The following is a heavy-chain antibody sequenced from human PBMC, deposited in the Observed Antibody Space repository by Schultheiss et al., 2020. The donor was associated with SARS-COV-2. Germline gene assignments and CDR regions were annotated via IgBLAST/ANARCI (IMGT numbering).Heavy chain of an antibody. CDR1: GFTFSSYA. V-gene: IGHV3-23*01. D-gene: IGHD4-17*01. J-gene: IGHJ6*02. CDR3: ARVDSGGDYGYYYYGMDV. CDR2: ISGSGGST. Sequence: GESLKISCAASGFTFSSYAMSWVRQAPGKGLEWVSAISGSGGSTYYADSVKGRFTISRDNSKNTLYLQMNSLRAEDTAVYYCARVDSGGDYGYYYYGMDVWGQGTTVTVSS.